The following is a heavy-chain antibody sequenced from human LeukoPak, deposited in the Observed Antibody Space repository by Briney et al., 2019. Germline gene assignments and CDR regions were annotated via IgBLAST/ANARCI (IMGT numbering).Heavy chain of an antibody. Sequence: PGGSLRLSCAASGFTVSSNYMSWVRQAPGKGLEWVSVIYSGGSTYYADSVKGRFTISRDNSKNTLYLQMNSLRAGDTAVYYCARVPTPYGDYDYYYYYMDVWGKGTTVTVSS. V-gene: IGHV3-53*01. CDR1: GFTVSSNY. CDR2: IYSGGST. CDR3: ARVPTPYGDYDYYYYYMDV. D-gene: IGHD4-17*01. J-gene: IGHJ6*03.